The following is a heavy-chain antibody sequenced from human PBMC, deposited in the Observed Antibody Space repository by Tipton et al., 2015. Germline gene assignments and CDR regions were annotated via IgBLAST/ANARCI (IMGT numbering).Heavy chain of an antibody. J-gene: IGHJ2*01. CDR2: ISVYSGNL. V-gene: IGHV1-18*01. Sequence: QSGAEVKRPGASVKVSCKASTNIFTSYGITWVRQAPGQGFEWMGWISVYSGNLNYAQNVQGRVNMTADRSTTTAYMQLRSLRSDDTAVYYCARALFYGGNTDWYFDLWGRGTLVTVSS. CDR1: TNIFTSYG. CDR3: ARALFYGGNTDWYFDL. D-gene: IGHD4-23*01.